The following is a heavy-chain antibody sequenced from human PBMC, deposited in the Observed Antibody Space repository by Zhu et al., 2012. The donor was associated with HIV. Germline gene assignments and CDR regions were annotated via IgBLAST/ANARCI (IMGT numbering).Heavy chain of an antibody. J-gene: IGHJ4*01. Sequence: QVQLQESGPGLVKPLETLSLTCSVTGGSVSSINYYWGWIRQPPGKGLEFIGYNYYSGTSVYNPSVNSRVTISVDTSKNQFSLRLTSVTAADTAVYYCARLPSPTAVTEYYFDSWGQGILVTVSS. D-gene: IGHD6-19*01. V-gene: IGHV4-61*01. CDR2: NYYSGTS. CDR3: ARLPSPTAVTEYYFDS. CDR1: GGSVSSINYY.